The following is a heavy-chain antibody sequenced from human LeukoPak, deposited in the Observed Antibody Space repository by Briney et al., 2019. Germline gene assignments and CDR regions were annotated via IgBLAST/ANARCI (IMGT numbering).Heavy chain of an antibody. V-gene: IGHV3-11*01. CDR3: AKDPTPYGGIFDY. CDR2: ISSSGSTI. CDR1: GFTFSDYY. J-gene: IGHJ4*02. D-gene: IGHD4-23*01. Sequence: GGSLRLSCAASGFTFSDYYMSWIRQAPGKGLEWISYISSSGSTIYYADSVKGRFTISRDNAKNSLYLQMNSLRAEDTAVYYCAKDPTPYGGIFDYWGQGTLVTVSS.